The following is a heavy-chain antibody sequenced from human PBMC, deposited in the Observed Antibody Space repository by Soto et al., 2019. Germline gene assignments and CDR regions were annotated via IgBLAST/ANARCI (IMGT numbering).Heavy chain of an antibody. V-gene: IGHV4-59*01. CDR1: GGSISSYY. CDR2: IYYSGST. D-gene: IGHD3-22*01. CDR3: ARGEGATMIVDPYWYFDL. J-gene: IGHJ2*01. Sequence: QVQLQESGPGLVKPSETLSLTCTVSGGSISSYYWSWIRQPPGKGLEWIGYIYYSGSTNYNPSLKSRVTIAVDTSKNQFSLKLSSVTAADTAVYYCARGEGATMIVDPYWYFDLWGRGTLVTVSS.